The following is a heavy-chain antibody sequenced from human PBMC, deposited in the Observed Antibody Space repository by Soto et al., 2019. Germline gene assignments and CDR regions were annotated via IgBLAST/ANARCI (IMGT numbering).Heavy chain of an antibody. Sequence: SETLSLTCSVSGDSISSSNYYWGWIRQPPGKGLEWIGYIYYSGSTYYNPSLRSRVTISMDTSKNQFSLNLSTVTAADTAVYYCARDRRMIDNSYFDSWGQGALVTVSS. CDR1: GDSISSSNYY. J-gene: IGHJ4*02. D-gene: IGHD3-22*01. CDR3: ARDRRMIDNSYFDS. CDR2: IYYSGST. V-gene: IGHV4-30-4*08.